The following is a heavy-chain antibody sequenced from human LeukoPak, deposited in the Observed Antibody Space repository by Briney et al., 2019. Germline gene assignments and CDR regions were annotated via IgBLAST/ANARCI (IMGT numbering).Heavy chain of an antibody. Sequence: GGSLRLSCAASGFPFDIYAISWVRQAPGKGLEWVSGISGSGGSTYYADSVKGRFTISRDNSKNTLYLQMNSLRAEDTAVYYCAKGGRYCGSASCYLAYWGQGTLVTVSS. CDR2: ISGSGGST. D-gene: IGHD2-2*01. V-gene: IGHV3-23*01. CDR3: AKGGRYCGSASCYLAY. CDR1: GFPFDIYA. J-gene: IGHJ4*02.